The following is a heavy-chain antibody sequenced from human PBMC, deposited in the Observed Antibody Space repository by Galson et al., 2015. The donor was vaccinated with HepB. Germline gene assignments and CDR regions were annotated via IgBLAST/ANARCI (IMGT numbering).Heavy chain of an antibody. J-gene: IGHJ4*02. CDR3: ARENSGSYRFNY. CDR1: GDSVSSNSAA. V-gene: IGHV6-1*01. Sequence: CAISGDSVSSNSAAWSWIRQSPSRGPEWLGRTYYRPEWYNEYAESVKSRITINPGTSKNHFSLQLNSVTPEDTALYYCARENSGSYRFNYWGQGTLVTVSS. CDR2: TYYRPEWYN. D-gene: IGHD1-26*01.